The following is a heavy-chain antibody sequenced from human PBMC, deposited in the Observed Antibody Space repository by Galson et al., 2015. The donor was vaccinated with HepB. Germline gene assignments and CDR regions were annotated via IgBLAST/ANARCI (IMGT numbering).Heavy chain of an antibody. CDR1: GYSFTSYW. J-gene: IGHJ3*02. D-gene: IGHD6-13*01. CDR3: ARLTHRSSSWAYRGSDAFDI. CDR2: IYPGDSDT. Sequence: QSGAEVKKPGESLKISCKGSGYSFTSYWIGWVRQMPGKGLEWMGIIYPGDSDTRYSPSFQGQVTTSADKSISTAYLQWSSLKASDTAMYYCARLTHRSSSWAYRGSDAFDIWGQGTMVTVSS. V-gene: IGHV5-51*03.